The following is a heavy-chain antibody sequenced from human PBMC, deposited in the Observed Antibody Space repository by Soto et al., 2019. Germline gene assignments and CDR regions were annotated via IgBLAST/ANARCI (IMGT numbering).Heavy chain of an antibody. CDR2: INTGNGDT. V-gene: IGHV1-3*04. D-gene: IGHD7-27*01. J-gene: IGHJ4*02. CDR1: GYSFTHFE. CDR3: ARGLTRLDY. Sequence: QVQLVQSGPEVKQPGASVRISCQASGYSFTHFEMPWVRQAPGQRLEWMGWINTGNGDTKYSQKFQGRVTCTRDTSASTAYLDLDGLTSDDTSFYFCARGLTRLDYWGQGPLVTVSS.